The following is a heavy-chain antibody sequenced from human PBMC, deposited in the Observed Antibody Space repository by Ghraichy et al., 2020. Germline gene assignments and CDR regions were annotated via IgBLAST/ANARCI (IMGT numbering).Heavy chain of an antibody. D-gene: IGHD3-10*01. CDR1: GGSFSGYY. CDR2: INHSGST. Sequence: TLSLTCAVYGGSFSGYYWSWIRQPPGKGLEWIGEINHSGSTNYNPSLKSRVTISVDTSKNQFSLKLSSVTAADTAVYYCARGSPGEFDYWGQGTLVTVSS. V-gene: IGHV4-34*01. CDR3: ARGSPGEFDY. J-gene: IGHJ4*02.